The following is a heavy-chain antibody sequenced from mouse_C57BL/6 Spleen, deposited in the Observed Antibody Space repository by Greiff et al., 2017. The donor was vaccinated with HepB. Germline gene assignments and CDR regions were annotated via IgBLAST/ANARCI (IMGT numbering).Heavy chain of an antibody. CDR3: ARYGGYYSYYFDY. Sequence: VQLQQSGPELVKPGASVKISCKASGYTFTDYYMNWVKQSHGKSLEWIGDINPNNGGTSYNQKFKGKATLTVDKSSSTAYMELRSLTSEDSAVYYCARYGGYYSYYFDYWGQGTTLTVSS. J-gene: IGHJ2*01. CDR1: GYTFTDYY. V-gene: IGHV1-26*01. CDR2: INPNNGGT. D-gene: IGHD2-3*01.